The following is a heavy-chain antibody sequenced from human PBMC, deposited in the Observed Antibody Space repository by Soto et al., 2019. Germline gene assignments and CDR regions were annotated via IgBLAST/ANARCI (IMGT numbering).Heavy chain of an antibody. CDR2: ISYDGSNK. CDR1: GFTFSSYG. Sequence: QVQLVESGGGVVQPGRSLRLSCAASGFTFSSYGMHWVRQAPGKGLEWVAVISYDGSNKYYADSVKGRFTISRDNSKNTLYLQMNSLRAEDTAVYYCAKEPHAYGDYSDAFDIWGQGTMVTVSS. CDR3: AKEPHAYGDYSDAFDI. J-gene: IGHJ3*02. V-gene: IGHV3-30*18. D-gene: IGHD4-17*01.